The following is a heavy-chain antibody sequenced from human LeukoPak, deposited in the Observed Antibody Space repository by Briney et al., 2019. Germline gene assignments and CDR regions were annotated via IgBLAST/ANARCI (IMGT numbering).Heavy chain of an antibody. CDR2: ISSSSSYI. CDR1: GFTFSDYY. J-gene: IGHJ4*02. CDR3: ARESPPYDYVWGSYRSGFDY. Sequence: GGSLRLSCAASGFTFSDYYMSWVRQAPGKGLEWVSSISSSSSYIYYADSVKGRFTISRDNAKNSLYLQMNSLRAEDTAVYYCARESPPYDYVWGSYRSGFDYWGQGTLVTVSS. D-gene: IGHD3-16*02. V-gene: IGHV3-21*01.